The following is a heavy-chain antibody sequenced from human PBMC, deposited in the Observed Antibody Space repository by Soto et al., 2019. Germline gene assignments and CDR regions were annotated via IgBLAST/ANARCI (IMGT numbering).Heavy chain of an antibody. D-gene: IGHD3-22*01. CDR3: ARDGGKTYYYDSSGPNYYYGMDV. J-gene: IGHJ6*02. CDR1: GYTFTGYY. Sequence: ASVKVSCKASGYTFTGYYMHWVRQAPGQGLEWMGWINPNSGGTNYAQKFQGWVTMTRDTSISTAYMELSRLRSDDTAVYYCARDGGKTYYYDSSGPNYYYGMDVWGQGTTVTVSS. V-gene: IGHV1-2*04. CDR2: INPNSGGT.